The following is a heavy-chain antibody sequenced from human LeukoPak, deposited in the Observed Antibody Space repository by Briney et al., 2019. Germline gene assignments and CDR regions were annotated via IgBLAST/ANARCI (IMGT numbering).Heavy chain of an antibody. CDR3: ATAYPGIAVAGTGFDY. Sequence: ASVKVSCKVSGYTLTELSMHWVRQAPGKGLEWMGGIDPEDGETIYAQKFQGRVTMTEDTSTDTAYMELSSLRSEDTAVYYCATAYPGIAVAGTGFDYWGQGTLVTVSS. V-gene: IGHV1-24*01. CDR1: GYTLTELS. D-gene: IGHD6-19*01. J-gene: IGHJ4*02. CDR2: IDPEDGET.